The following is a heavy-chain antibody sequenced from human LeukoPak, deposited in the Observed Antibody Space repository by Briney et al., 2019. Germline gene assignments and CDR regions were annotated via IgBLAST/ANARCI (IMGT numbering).Heavy chain of an antibody. CDR2: ISAYTGDT. Sequence: GASVKVSCKASGYTFSNYGVCWVRQAHGQGLEWMGWISAYTGDTDYARTLQGRVTMTTDTSTNTAYMELRTLRSDDTAVYYCAREGGTYSDYYYYYMDVWGKGTTVTVS. J-gene: IGHJ6*03. CDR1: GYTFSNYG. CDR3: AREGGTYSDYYYYYMDV. D-gene: IGHD1-26*01. V-gene: IGHV1-18*01.